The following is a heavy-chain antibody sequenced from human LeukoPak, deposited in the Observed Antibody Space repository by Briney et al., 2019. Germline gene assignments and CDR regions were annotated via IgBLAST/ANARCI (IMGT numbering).Heavy chain of an antibody. D-gene: IGHD5-12*01. J-gene: IGHJ4*02. V-gene: IGHV4-34*01. Sequence: SETLSLTCAVYGGSFSGYYWSWIRQPPGKGLEWIGEINHSGSTNYDPSLKSRVTISVDTSKNQFSLKLSSVTAADTAVYYCARGQYSGYDDYWGQGTLVTVSS. CDR1: GGSFSGYY. CDR2: INHSGST. CDR3: ARGQYSGYDDY.